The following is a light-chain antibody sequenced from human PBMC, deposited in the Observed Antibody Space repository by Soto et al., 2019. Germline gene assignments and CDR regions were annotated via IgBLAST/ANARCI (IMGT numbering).Light chain of an antibody. CDR3: LLSYCGARPGNWV. V-gene: IGLV7-46*01. CDR2: DTS. CDR1: TGAVTSGHY. J-gene: IGLJ3*02. Sequence: QAVVTQEPSLTVSPGGTVTLTCGSSTGAVTSGHYPYWFQQKPGQAPRTLIYDTSNKHSWTPARFSGSLLGGKAALTLSGAQPEDEAEYYCLLSYCGARPGNWVFGGGSKLTVL.